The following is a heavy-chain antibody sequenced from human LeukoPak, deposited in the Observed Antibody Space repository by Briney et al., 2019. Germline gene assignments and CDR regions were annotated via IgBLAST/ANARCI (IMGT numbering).Heavy chain of an antibody. D-gene: IGHD3-16*02. Sequence: PGESLRLSCSASGFPFSSYAMHWVRQAPGKGLEYVAAISFDGSNKYCADSVKGRFTISRDDSKNTLYLQMNSLRAEDTAVYYCARDIESGYFDYWGQGTLVSVSS. V-gene: IGHV3-33*01. CDR2: ISFDGSNK. CDR3: ARDIESGYFDY. J-gene: IGHJ4*02. CDR1: GFPFSSYA.